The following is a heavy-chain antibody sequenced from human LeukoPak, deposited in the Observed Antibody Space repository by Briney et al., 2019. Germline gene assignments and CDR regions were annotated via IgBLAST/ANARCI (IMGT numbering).Heavy chain of an antibody. CDR1: GFTFSSYA. J-gene: IGHJ5*02. D-gene: IGHD5-18*01. V-gene: IGHV3-23*01. CDR3: AKCEFWGYSSRKTGFDP. Sequence: PGGSLRLSCAASGFTFSSYAMSWVRQAPGKGLEWVSAISGSGGSTYYADSVKGRFTISRDNSKNTLYLQMNSMRAEDTAVYYCAKCEFWGYSSRKTGFDPWGQGTPVTVSS. CDR2: ISGSGGST.